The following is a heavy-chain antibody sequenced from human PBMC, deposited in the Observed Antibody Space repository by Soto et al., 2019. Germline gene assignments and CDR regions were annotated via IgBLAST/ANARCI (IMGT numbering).Heavy chain of an antibody. V-gene: IGHV3-30*18. CDR2: ISYDGSNK. CDR1: GFTFRSYG. J-gene: IGHJ5*02. D-gene: IGHD2-15*01. Sequence: QVQLVESGGGVVQPGRSLRLSCAVSGFTFRSYGMHWVRQAPGKGLEWVAVISYDGSNKYYSDSVKGRFTISRDNSKNTLYLQMNSLRAEDTAVYYCAKGLWGLGYCSGGSCSQLNWFDPWGQGTMVTVSS. CDR3: AKGLWGLGYCSGGSCSQLNWFDP.